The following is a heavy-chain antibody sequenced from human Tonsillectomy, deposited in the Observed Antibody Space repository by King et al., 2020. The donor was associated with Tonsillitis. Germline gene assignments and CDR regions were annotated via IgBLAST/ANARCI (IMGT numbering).Heavy chain of an antibody. CDR2: ISPNSGGT. D-gene: IGHD5-18*01. CDR3: AKERYGGGYNYGTLDH. CDR1: GYTFTGPY. Sequence: QLVQSGAEVKKPGASVKVSCKASGYTFTGPYIHWVRQAPGQGLEWMGWISPNSGGTNYAQKFQGRVTMTRDTSISTADIELRGLRSDDTAVYYCAKERYGGGYNYGTLDHWGQGTLVTVPS. V-gene: IGHV1-2*02. J-gene: IGHJ5*02.